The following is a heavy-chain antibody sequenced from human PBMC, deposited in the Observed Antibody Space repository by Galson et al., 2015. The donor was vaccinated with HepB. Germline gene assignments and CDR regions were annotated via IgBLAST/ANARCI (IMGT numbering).Heavy chain of an antibody. Sequence: SVKVSCKASGGTFSSYAISWVRQAPGQGLEWMGGIIPIFGTANYAQKFQGRVTITTDESTSTAYMELSSLRSEDTAVYYCARVVVPAALSLPSYNWSDPWGQGTLVTVSS. CDR1: GGTFSSYA. CDR3: ARVVVPAALSLPSYNWSDP. V-gene: IGHV1-69*05. CDR2: IIPIFGTA. J-gene: IGHJ5*02. D-gene: IGHD2-2*01.